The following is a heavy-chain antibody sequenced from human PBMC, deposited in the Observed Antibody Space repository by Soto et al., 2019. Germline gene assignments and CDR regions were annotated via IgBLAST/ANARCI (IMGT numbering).Heavy chain of an antibody. CDR2: IKSKTDGGTA. J-gene: IGHJ6*02. D-gene: IGHD1-1*01. CDR1: GVTFYNAW. CDR3: ATQLPPYFYYYYGLDV. Sequence: GGSLRLSCAASGVTFYNAWMNWVRQAPGKGLEWVGRIKSKTDGGTAVYAAPVKGRFTISRDDSKSTLYLQMNSLKSEDTALYYCATQLPPYFYYYYGLDVWGQGTTVTVSS. V-gene: IGHV3-15*07.